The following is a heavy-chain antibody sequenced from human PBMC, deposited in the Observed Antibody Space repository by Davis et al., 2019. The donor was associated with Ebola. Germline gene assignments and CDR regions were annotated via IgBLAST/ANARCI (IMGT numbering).Heavy chain of an antibody. D-gene: IGHD3-16*02. CDR1: GFTFSSYW. CDR2: ISSSSSTI. J-gene: IGHJ4*02. Sequence: GGSLRLSCAASGFTFSSYWMSWVRQAPGKGLEWVSYISSSSSTIYYADSVKGRFTISRDNAKNSLYLQMNSLRDEDTAVYYCARDAADYIWGSYRYTRGNDYWGQGTLVTVSS. V-gene: IGHV3-48*02. CDR3: ARDAADYIWGSYRYTRGNDY.